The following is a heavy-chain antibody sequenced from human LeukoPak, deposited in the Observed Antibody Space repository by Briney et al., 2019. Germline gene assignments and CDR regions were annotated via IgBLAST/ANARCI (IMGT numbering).Heavy chain of an antibody. J-gene: IGHJ5*02. CDR2: IYTSGST. CDR3: ARVFWSGYYHNWFDP. CDR1: GGSISSYY. Sequence: PETLSLTCTVSGGSISSYYWSWIRQPAGKGLEWIGRIYTSGSTNYNPSLKSRVTMSVDTSKNQFSLKLSSVTAADTAVYYCARVFWSGYYHNWFDPWGQGTLVTVSS. V-gene: IGHV4-4*07. D-gene: IGHD3-3*01.